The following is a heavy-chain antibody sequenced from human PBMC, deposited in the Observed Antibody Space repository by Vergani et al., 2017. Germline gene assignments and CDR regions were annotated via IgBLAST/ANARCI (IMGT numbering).Heavy chain of an antibody. CDR3: ARRIPGEYYFDY. Sequence: QVQPQESGPGLVKPSETLSLTCTVSGGSISSYYWSWIRQPPGKGLEWIGYIYYSGSTNYNPSLKSRVTISVDTSKNQFSLKLSSVTDADTAVYYCARRIPGEYYFDYWGQGTLVTGSS. J-gene: IGHJ4*02. CDR1: GGSISSYY. CDR2: IYYSGST. D-gene: IGHD3-16*01. V-gene: IGHV4-59*01.